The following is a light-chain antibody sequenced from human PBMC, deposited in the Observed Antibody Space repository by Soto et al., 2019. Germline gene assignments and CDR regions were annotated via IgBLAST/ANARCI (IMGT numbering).Light chain of an antibody. CDR1: SSDVGGYNY. CDR2: EVS. J-gene: IGLJ2*01. V-gene: IGLV2-14*01. CDR3: SSYTSSSTLLV. Sequence: QSALTQPASVSGSPAQSITISCTGTSSDVGGYNYVSWYQQHPGKAPKLMIYEVSNRPSGVSNRFSGSKSGNTASLTISGLQAEDEADYYCSSYTSSSTLLVFGGGTKLTVL.